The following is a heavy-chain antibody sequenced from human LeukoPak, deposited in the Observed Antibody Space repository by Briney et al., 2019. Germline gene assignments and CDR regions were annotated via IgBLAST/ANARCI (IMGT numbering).Heavy chain of an antibody. CDR1: GFTFSSYG. V-gene: IGHV3-48*04. CDR3: ARHLSGITGYTYGRGIDY. J-gene: IGHJ4*02. CDR2: ISGSGVTT. D-gene: IGHD5-18*01. Sequence: SGGSLRLSCAASGFTFSSYGMSWVRQALGKGLEWVSFISGSGVTTYYADSVKGRFTISRDNAKKSLYLQMNSLRAEDTAVYYCARHLSGITGYTYGRGIDYWGQGTPVTVSS.